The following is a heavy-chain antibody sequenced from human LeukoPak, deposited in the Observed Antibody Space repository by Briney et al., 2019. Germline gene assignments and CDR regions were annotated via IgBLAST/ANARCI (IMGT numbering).Heavy chain of an antibody. CDR3: ARARTYYDFWSGEADWFDP. D-gene: IGHD3-3*01. V-gene: IGHV4-61*02. Sequence: SETLSLTCTVSGGSISSGSYYWSWIRQPAGKGLEWIGRIYTSGSTNYNPSLKSRVTILVDTSKNQFSLKLSSVTAADTAVYYCARARTYYDFWSGEADWFDPWGQGTLVTVSS. J-gene: IGHJ5*02. CDR1: GGSISSGSYY. CDR2: IYTSGST.